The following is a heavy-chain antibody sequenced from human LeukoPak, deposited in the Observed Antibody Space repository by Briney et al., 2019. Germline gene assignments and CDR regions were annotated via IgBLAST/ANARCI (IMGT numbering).Heavy chain of an antibody. Sequence: GVSLRLSCAVSGLNVTTTQMTCVRRAPGQGREWVSSIYSGATYYAESVKGRFAISRDTSKNALYLQMSSLRVEDTAIFYCARLPYKWGQGTLVTVSS. CDR3: ARLPYK. J-gene: IGHJ4*02. V-gene: IGHV3-53*01. D-gene: IGHD1-14*01. CDR1: GLNVTTTQ. CDR2: IYSGAT.